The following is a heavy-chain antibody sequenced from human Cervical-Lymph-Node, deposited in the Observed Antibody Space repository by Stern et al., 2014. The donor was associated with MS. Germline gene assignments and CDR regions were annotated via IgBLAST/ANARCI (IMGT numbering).Heavy chain of an antibody. CDR2: INPNGSVT. V-gene: IGHV1-46*01. Sequence: VQLEESGPEVKKPGASVMVSCKTSGYTFTNYYIHWVRQAPGQGLEWMGIINPNGSVTASAQKFQGRLTMTRDTSTTTVYMRLITLTSEDTVMYYCTRAVGGVGREWGQGTLVFVSS. D-gene: IGHD3-16*01. J-gene: IGHJ4*02. CDR3: TRAVGGVGRE. CDR1: GYTFTNYY.